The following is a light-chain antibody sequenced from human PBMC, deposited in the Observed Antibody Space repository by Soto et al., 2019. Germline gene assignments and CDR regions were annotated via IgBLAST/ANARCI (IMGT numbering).Light chain of an antibody. Sequence: DIQMTQSPSSLSASVGDRVTITCRASQSISSYLNWYQQKPGKAPKLLIYAASSLQSGVPSRFSGSGSGTDVTLTISSLQPEDFATYYCQQSYSTPRGTFGQGTKVEIK. CDR3: QQSYSTPRGT. CDR1: QSISSY. CDR2: AAS. J-gene: IGKJ1*01. V-gene: IGKV1-39*01.